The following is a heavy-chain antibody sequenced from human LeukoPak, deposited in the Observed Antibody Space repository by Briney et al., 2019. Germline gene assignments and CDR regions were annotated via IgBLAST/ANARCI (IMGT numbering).Heavy chain of an antibody. Sequence: PSETLSLTCSVSGGSISSYYWIWIRQHPGKGLEWIGDIYYSGITNYNPSLKSGVTLSVDTSKNQFSLRLSFVAAADTAIYYCARGDSSGWYGGARPYLDVWGKGTTVTVSS. V-gene: IGHV4-59*01. CDR3: ARGDSSGWYGGARPYLDV. J-gene: IGHJ6*04. D-gene: IGHD6-13*01. CDR1: GGSISSYY. CDR2: IYYSGIT.